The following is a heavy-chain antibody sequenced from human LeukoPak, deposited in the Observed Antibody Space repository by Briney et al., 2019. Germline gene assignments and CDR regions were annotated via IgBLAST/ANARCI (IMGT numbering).Heavy chain of an antibody. CDR3: ARGARTPSGYGSRTAGRANWFDP. J-gene: IGHJ5*02. CDR2: INHSGST. CDR1: GGSFSGYY. Sequence: SETLSLTCAAYGGSFSGYYWSWVRQPPGKGLEWIGEINHSGSTNYNPSLKSRVTISVDTSKNQFSLKLSSVTAADTAVYYCARGARTPSGYGSRTAGRANWFDPWGQGTLVTVSS. V-gene: IGHV4-34*01. D-gene: IGHD5-12*01.